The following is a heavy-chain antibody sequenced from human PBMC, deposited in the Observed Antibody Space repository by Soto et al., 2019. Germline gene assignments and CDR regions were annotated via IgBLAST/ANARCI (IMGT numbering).Heavy chain of an antibody. J-gene: IGHJ4*02. CDR1: GFTFSSYW. D-gene: IGHD3-22*01. V-gene: IGHV3-74*01. CDR3: GRGDGDYYDGNGYLGRH. CDR2: INSDGSRT. Sequence: EVQLVESGGGIVQPGGSLRLSCAASGFTFSSYWMHWVRQAPGKGLVWVSRINSDGSRTSYADSAKGRFTISRDNAKKTLNLQLNSLRADGTAVYYCGRGDGDYYDGNGYLGRHWGQGPLVTVSS.